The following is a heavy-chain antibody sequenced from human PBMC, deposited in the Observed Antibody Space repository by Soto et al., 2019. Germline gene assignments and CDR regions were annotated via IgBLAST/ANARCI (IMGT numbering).Heavy chain of an antibody. D-gene: IGHD4-17*01. Sequence: QVQLVQSGAEVKKPGSSVKVSCKASGGTFSSYAISWVRQAPGQGLEWMGGIIPIFGTANYAQKFQGSVTITADESTCTAFMELSSLRSEDTAVYYCARSVKSRDAFDIWGQGTMVTVSS. CDR1: GGTFSSYA. J-gene: IGHJ3*02. CDR2: IIPIFGTA. CDR3: ARSVKSRDAFDI. V-gene: IGHV1-69*12.